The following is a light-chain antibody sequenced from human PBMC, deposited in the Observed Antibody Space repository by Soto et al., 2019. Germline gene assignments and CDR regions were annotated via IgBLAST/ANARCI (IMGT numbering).Light chain of an antibody. CDR1: QSFSSSY. Sequence: EIVLTQSPGTLSLSPWERATLSCRASQSFSSSYLPWYQQKPGQAPRLLIYGASSRATGLPDRFSGSGSATGFTLTIRRLEPEDFPVYYCEQYGTSPPLTFGGGNNVDI. CDR3: EQYGTSPPLT. J-gene: IGKJ4*01. CDR2: GAS. V-gene: IGKV3-20*01.